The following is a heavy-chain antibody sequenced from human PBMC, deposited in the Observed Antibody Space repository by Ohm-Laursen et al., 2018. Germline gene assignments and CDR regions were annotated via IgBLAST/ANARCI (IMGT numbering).Heavy chain of an antibody. J-gene: IGHJ3*02. Sequence: ASVKVSCKASGYTFTSYGISWVRQAPGQGLEWMGWISAYNGNTNYAQKLQGRVTMTTDTSTSTAYMELRSLRSDDTAVYYCSRGGRSGSWDDAFDIWGQGTMVTVSS. CDR3: SRGGRSGSWDDAFDI. CDR1: GYTFTSYG. D-gene: IGHD3-22*01. CDR2: ISAYNGNT. V-gene: IGHV1-18*01.